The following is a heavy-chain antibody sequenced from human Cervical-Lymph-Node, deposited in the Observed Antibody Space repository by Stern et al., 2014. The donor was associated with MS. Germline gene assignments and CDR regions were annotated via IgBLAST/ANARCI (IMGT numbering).Heavy chain of an antibody. Sequence: VQLVQSGAEVKKPGESLKISCKGSGYSFTSYWIGWVRQMPGKGLEWMGIIYPGEPDTRYSPSFQGQVTISADKSISTAYLQWSSLKASDTAMYYCARTKGYCSSTSCNWYFDLWGRGTLVTVSS. CDR2: IYPGEPDT. V-gene: IGHV5-51*01. J-gene: IGHJ2*01. D-gene: IGHD2-2*01. CDR1: GYSFTSYW. CDR3: ARTKGYCSSTSCNWYFDL.